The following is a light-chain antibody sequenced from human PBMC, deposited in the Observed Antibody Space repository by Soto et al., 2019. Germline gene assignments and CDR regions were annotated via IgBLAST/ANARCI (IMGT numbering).Light chain of an antibody. CDR3: QQGDSFTFT. V-gene: IGKV1-12*01. J-gene: IGKJ4*01. CDR1: QDISSW. Sequence: DIQMAQSPSGVCESVGDSFFITGRASQDISSWVAWYQQKPGKAPKLLISAATNLQGGVPRRFSGSGSGTDFTLIISSLQPEDVETYFCQQGDSFTFTFGGGTQVDIK. CDR2: AAT.